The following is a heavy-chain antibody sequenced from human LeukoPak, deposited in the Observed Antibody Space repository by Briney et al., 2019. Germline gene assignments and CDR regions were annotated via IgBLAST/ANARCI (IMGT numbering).Heavy chain of an antibody. Sequence: RGSLRLSCVASGLTVNSNYMSWVRQAPGRGLEWVSAIYSGGATYYADSVRGRFTVSRDDSKNTLYLQMYRLRVEDTAMYYCVSQKWLYAFDIWGQGTMVTVSS. V-gene: IGHV3-53*01. CDR1: GLTVNSNY. CDR3: VSQKWLYAFDI. J-gene: IGHJ3*02. D-gene: IGHD5-24*01. CDR2: IYSGGAT.